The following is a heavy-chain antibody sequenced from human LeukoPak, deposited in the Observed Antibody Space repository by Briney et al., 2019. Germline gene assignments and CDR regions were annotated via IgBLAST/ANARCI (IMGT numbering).Heavy chain of an antibody. CDR1: GGSFSGYY. CDR2: INHSGST. J-gene: IGHJ5*02. Sequence: SETLSLTCAVYGGSFSGYYWSWIRQPRGKGLEWIGEINHSGSTNYNPSLKSRVTISVDTSKNQFSLKLSSVTAADTAVYYCARTDSQSNWFDPWGQGTLVTVSS. D-gene: IGHD3-22*01. V-gene: IGHV4-34*01. CDR3: ARTDSQSNWFDP.